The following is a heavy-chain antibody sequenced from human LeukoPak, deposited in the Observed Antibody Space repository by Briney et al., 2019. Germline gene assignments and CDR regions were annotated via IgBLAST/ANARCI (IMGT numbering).Heavy chain of an antibody. J-gene: IGHJ4*02. D-gene: IGHD5-12*01. CDR2: VYYRGSS. V-gene: IGHV4-39*02. CDR3: TRRRDGSGYRDY. CDR1: GGSISSSGYY. Sequence: SETLSLTCTVSGGSISSSGYYWGWIRQPPGKGLEWIANVYYRGSSYYSPSLKSRVTTSVDTSNNHFSLNLSSVTAADTAVYYCTRRRDGSGYRDYWGQGTLVTVSS.